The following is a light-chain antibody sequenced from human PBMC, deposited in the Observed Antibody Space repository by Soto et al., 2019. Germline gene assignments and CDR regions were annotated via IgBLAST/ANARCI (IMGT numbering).Light chain of an antibody. J-gene: IGKJ4*02. CDR1: QDISSR. CDR2: KTS. CDR3: QHYDTYSP. Sequence: DIQMTQSPSTLSASVGASVTITCRARQDISSRLSWYQQKPGKAPKLLIYKTSTVEGGVPSRFSGRLSGTEFTLTISSLQPDDLAIYYCQHYDTYSPFGGGNKVEIK. V-gene: IGKV1-5*03.